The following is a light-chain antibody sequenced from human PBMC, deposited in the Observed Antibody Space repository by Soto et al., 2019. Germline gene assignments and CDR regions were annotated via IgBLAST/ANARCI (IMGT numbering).Light chain of an antibody. CDR1: QSVSTNC. J-gene: IGKJ1*01. V-gene: IGKV3-20*01. CDR2: GAS. CDR3: QQYGRTSWT. Sequence: EIVLTQSPGTLSLSPGEGATLSCRASQSVSTNCFAWYQQKPGQAPRLLIYGASTRATGIPDRFSGSGSGTDVTLTISRLEPEEFAVYYCQQYGRTSWTFGQGNKVEIK.